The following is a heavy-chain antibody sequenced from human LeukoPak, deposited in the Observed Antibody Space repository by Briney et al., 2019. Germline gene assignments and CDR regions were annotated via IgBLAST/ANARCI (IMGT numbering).Heavy chain of an antibody. J-gene: IGHJ4*02. CDR1: GGSISSYY. Sequence: SETLSLTCTVSGGSISSYYWSWIRPPPGQGREWIGYIYYTGNTNYNPSLRSRVTISVDTSKNQLSLKLTSVTAADTAVYYCARIVPYNYGYVDSWGQGTLITVSS. CDR3: ARIVPYNYGYVDS. D-gene: IGHD5-18*01. V-gene: IGHV4-59*01. CDR2: IYYTGNT.